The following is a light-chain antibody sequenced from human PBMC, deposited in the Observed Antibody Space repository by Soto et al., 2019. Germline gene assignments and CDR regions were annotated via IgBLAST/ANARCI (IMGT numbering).Light chain of an antibody. CDR3: QQYFGTSPT. V-gene: IGKV4-1*01. CDR1: QSVLYSSNNKNY. CDR2: WAS. J-gene: IGKJ4*01. Sequence: DIVMTQSPDSLAVSLGERATINCKSSQSVLYSSNNKNYLAWYQQRPGQPPKLLIHWASTRQSGVPDRFSGSGSGTDFTLTISSLQAEDVAFYYCQQYFGTSPTFGGGTKVEIK.